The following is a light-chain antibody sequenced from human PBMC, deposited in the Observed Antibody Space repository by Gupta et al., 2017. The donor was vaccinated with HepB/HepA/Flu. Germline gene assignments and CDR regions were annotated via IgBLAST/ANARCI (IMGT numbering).Light chain of an antibody. V-gene: IGLV3-25*03. CDR1: ALPKQY. CDR2: KDS. CDR3: QSADSSGTYVV. J-gene: IGLJ2*01. Sequence: SYELTQPPSVSVSPGQTARITCSGDALPKQYAYWYQQRPGQAPILVMYKDSERPSGIPERFSGSGSGTAVTLTISGVQAEDEADYYCQSADSSGTYVVFGGGTKLTVL.